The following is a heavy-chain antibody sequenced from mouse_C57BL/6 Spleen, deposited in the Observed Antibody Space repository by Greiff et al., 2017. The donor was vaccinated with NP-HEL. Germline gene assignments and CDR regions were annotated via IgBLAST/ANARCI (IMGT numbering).Heavy chain of an antibody. Sequence: EVKLMESGGGLVKPGGSLKLSCAASGFTFSDYGMHWVRQAPEKGLEWVAYISSGSSTIYYAATVKGRFTISRDNAKNTLFLQMTSLRSEDTAMYYCARGYYGSSYGAMDYWGQGTSVAVSS. V-gene: IGHV5-17*01. CDR3: ARGYYGSSYGAMDY. CDR2: ISSGSSTI. J-gene: IGHJ4*01. CDR1: GFTFSDYG. D-gene: IGHD1-1*01.